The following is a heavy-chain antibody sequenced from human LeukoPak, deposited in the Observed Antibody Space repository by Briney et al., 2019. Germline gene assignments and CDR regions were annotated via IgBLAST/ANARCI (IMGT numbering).Heavy chain of an antibody. D-gene: IGHD3-10*01. Sequence: PSETLSLTCTVSGGFLSSGTYFWSWVRQPAGKGLEWIGRIYSSGSTTYNPSLQSRVTISGDTSKNQISLKLSSVTAADTAVYYCARDPHYYGSGSHFDYWGQGTLVTVSS. CDR2: IYSSGST. J-gene: IGHJ4*02. CDR3: ARDPHYYGSGSHFDY. CDR1: GGFLSSGTYF. V-gene: IGHV4-61*02.